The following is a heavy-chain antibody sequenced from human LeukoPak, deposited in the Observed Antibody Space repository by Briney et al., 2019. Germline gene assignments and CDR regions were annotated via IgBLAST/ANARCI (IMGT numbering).Heavy chain of an antibody. D-gene: IGHD3-3*01. CDR3: ARGRYDFWSGYYFGPRTFDP. CDR1: GGSFSGYY. V-gene: IGHV4-34*01. Sequence: SETLSLTCAVYGGSFSGYYWSWIRQPPGKGLEWIGEINHSGSTNYNPSLKSRVTISVDTSKNQFSLKLSSVTAADTAVYYCARGRYDFWSGYYFGPRTFDPWGQGTLVTVSS. CDR2: INHSGST. J-gene: IGHJ5*02.